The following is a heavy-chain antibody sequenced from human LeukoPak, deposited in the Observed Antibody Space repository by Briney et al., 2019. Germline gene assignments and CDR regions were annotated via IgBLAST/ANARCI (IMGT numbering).Heavy chain of an antibody. D-gene: IGHD4-17*01. CDR2: ITGSGSTT. CDR1: GFTFSTYA. J-gene: IGHJ4*02. Sequence: GGSLRLSCAASGFTFSTYAMNWVRQAPGKGLEWVSAITGSGSTTYYAESVRGRFTISRDNSKNALYLQMNSLRAEDTAVYFCAKAWYGAYIDDYWGQGTLVTVSS. CDR3: AKAWYGAYIDDY. V-gene: IGHV3-23*01.